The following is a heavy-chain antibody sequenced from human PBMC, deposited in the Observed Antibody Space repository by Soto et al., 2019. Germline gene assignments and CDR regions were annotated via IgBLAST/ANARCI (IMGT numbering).Heavy chain of an antibody. CDR2: INADNGNT. CDR3: ARDRSYYYDSIVYYEAPWFDP. D-gene: IGHD3-22*01. V-gene: IGHV1-3*01. CDR1: GYSFTSYP. J-gene: IGHJ5*02. Sequence: GASVKVSGKASGYSFTSYPLHWVRHAPGHRLECMGWINADNGNTKYSQQFQGRVTITRDTSASTAYMELSSLRSEDTAVYYCARDRSYYYDSIVYYEAPWFDPWGQGTLATVSS.